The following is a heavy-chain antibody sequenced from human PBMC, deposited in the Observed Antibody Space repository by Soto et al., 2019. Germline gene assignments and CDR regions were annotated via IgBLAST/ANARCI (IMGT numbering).Heavy chain of an antibody. CDR1: GFTFSNVG. Sequence: EVQLVESGGGLVNPGGSLGLSCTAFGFTFSNVGMHWVRQAAGKGLEWVGGIKSKTDGGTTDYAAPVKGRFTISRDDSKNTLYLQMHSLRTEDTAVYYCVTVAYYERSGGQGTLVTVSS. CDR2: IKSKTDGGTT. D-gene: IGHD3-3*01. CDR3: VTVAYYERS. J-gene: IGHJ4*02. V-gene: IGHV3-15*07.